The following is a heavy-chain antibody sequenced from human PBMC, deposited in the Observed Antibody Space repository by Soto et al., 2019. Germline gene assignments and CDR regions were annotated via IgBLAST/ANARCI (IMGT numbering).Heavy chain of an antibody. V-gene: IGHV3-7*01. CDR1: GFTFSSYW. CDR2: IKQDGSEK. J-gene: IGHJ6*02. CDR3: ARHGYSSSWYSEWPGPSRMDV. D-gene: IGHD6-13*01. Sequence: HPGGSLRLSCAASGFTFSSYWMSWVRQAPGKGLEWVANIKQDGSEKYYVDSVKGRFTISRDNAKNSLYLQMNSLRAEDTAVYYCARHGYSSSWYSEWPGPSRMDVWGQGTKVTVYS.